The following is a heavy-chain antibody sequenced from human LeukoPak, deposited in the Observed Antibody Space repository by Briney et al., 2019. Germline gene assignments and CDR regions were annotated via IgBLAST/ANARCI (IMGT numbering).Heavy chain of an antibody. CDR3: VKDTEDYFDY. V-gene: IGHV3-9*01. CDR1: GLTFDDYA. Sequence: GRSLRLSCAASGLTFDDYAMHWVRQAPGKGLEWVSGISWNSGSIGYADSVKGRFTISRDNAKNSLYLQMNSLRAEDTALYYCVKDTEDYFDYWGQGTLVTVSP. CDR2: ISWNSGSI. J-gene: IGHJ4*02.